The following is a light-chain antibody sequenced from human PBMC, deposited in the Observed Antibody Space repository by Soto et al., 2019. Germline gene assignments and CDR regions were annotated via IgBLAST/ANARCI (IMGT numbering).Light chain of an antibody. Sequence: DIVMTQSPLSLPVTPGEPASISCRSSQSLLHSNGYNYLDWYLQKPGQSPQLLIYLGSNRASGVPDRFSGSGSGTDFTLKISRVEAEDVGVYYCMQALQTRTFVPGTKVDIK. CDR1: QSLLHSNGYNY. CDR2: LGS. J-gene: IGKJ3*01. CDR3: MQALQTRT. V-gene: IGKV2-28*01.